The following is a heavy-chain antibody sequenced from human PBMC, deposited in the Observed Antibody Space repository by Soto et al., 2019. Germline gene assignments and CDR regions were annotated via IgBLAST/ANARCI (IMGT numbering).Heavy chain of an antibody. Sequence: SETLSLTCGVSDSSINSNYYWLWIRQPPWKGLEWIGAIHHRGTTYYTPSLKSRVTISMYMSKNHLSLRLTSVTAADTAIYYCARDLYGGNLEYLGQGTTVTVSS. J-gene: IGHJ4*02. CDR3: ARDLYGGNLEY. D-gene: IGHD4-17*01. CDR2: IHHRGTT. V-gene: IGHV4-38-2*02. CDR1: DSSINSNYY.